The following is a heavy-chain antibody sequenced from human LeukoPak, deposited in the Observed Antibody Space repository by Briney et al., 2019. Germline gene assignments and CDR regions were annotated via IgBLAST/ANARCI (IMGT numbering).Heavy chain of an antibody. D-gene: IGHD5-24*01. J-gene: IGHJ4*02. CDR3: AQWDGYNPN. V-gene: IGHV4-30-4*02. CDR1: GGSISSGYYY. Sequence: PSETLSLTCTVSGGSISSGYYYWSWIRQPPGKGLEWLGYISYSGSTYYNPSLKSRVTISVDTSKNQFSLKLSSVTAADTAVYYCAQWDGYNPNWGQGTLVTVSS. CDR2: ISYSGST.